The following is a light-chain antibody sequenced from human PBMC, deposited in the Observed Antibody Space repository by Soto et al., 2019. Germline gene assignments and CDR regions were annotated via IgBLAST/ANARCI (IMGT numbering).Light chain of an antibody. V-gene: IGKV1-5*03. J-gene: IGKJ1*01. Sequence: DIQMTQSPSTLSASVGDRVTIACRASQSVSTWLAWYQQKPGKAPKLLISKASSLESGVPSRFSGSGSGTEFTLTISSLQPDDFATYYCQQYDTYSTFGQGTKVEIK. CDR1: QSVSTW. CDR2: KAS. CDR3: QQYDTYST.